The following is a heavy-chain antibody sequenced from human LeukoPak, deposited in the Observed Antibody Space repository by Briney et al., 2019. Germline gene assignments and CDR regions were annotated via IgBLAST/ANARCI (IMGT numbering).Heavy chain of an antibody. V-gene: IGHV4-34*01. D-gene: IGHD3-16*01. CDR1: GGSFSGYY. Sequence: SETLSLTCAVYGGSFSGYYWSWIRQPPGKGLEWIGEINHSGSTNYNPSLKSRVTISVDTSKNQFSLKLSYVTAADTAVYYCARFRTRYGTPRGAFDIWGQGTMVTVSS. J-gene: IGHJ3*02. CDR2: INHSGST. CDR3: ARFRTRYGTPRGAFDI.